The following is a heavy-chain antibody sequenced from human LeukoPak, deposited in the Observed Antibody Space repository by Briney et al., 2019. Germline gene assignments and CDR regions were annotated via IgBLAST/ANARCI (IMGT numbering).Heavy chain of an antibody. V-gene: IGHV3-23*01. CDR1: GFTFRSYA. CDR3: AKRITIFGSYYYGMDV. J-gene: IGHJ6*02. Sequence: GGSPRLSCAASGFTFRSYAMSWVRQAPGKGLEWVSTISGSGGSTYYADSVKGRFTISRDNSKNTLYLQTNSLRVEDTAVYYCAKRITIFGSYYYGMDVWGQGSTVTVSS. CDR2: ISGSGGST. D-gene: IGHD3-3*01.